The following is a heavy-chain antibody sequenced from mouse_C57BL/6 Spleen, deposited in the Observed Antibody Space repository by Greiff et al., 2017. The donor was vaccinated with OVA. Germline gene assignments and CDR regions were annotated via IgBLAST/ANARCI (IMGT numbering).Heavy chain of an antibody. V-gene: IGHV1-52*01. Sequence: VQLQQPGAELVRPGSSVKLSCKASGYTFTSYWMHWVKQRPIQGLEWIGNIDPSDSETHYNQKFKDKATLTVDKSSSTAYMQLSSRTSEDAAVYYYARSYYYYSSYGYFDVWGTGTTVTVSS. D-gene: IGHD1-1*01. CDR3: ARSYYYYSSYGYFDV. CDR1: GYTFTSYW. CDR2: IDPSDSET. J-gene: IGHJ1*03.